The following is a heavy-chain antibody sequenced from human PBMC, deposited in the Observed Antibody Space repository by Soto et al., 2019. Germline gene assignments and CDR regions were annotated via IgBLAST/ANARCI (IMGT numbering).Heavy chain of an antibody. Sequence: PSETLSLTCTVSGGSFIPFYWSWILQPPGKGLEWIGYIDHSGTTTSYNPSLKSRPTISIDTSKRQFSLKLTSVNAADTAVYFCARGTYEPDFWGQGMLVTVSS. CDR3: ARGTYEPDF. CDR2: IDHSGTTT. J-gene: IGHJ4*02. V-gene: IGHV4-59*01. D-gene: IGHD3-22*01. CDR1: GGSFIPFY.